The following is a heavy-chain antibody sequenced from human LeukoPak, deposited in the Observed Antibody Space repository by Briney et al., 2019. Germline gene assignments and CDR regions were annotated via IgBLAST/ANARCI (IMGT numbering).Heavy chain of an antibody. D-gene: IGHD6-19*01. J-gene: IGHJ4*02. CDR3: ARVSSGWYYDY. Sequence: ASVKVSCKASGYTFTGYYMHWVRQAPGQGLDWMGWINPNSGDTNYAQKFQGRVTMTRDTYTSTTSMELSRLRSDDTAVYYCARVSSGWYYDYWGQGTLVTVSS. CDR1: GYTFTGYY. CDR2: INPNSGDT. V-gene: IGHV1-2*02.